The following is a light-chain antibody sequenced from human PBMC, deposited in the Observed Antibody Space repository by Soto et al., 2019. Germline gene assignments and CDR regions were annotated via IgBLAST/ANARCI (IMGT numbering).Light chain of an antibody. CDR2: GAS. J-gene: IGKJ1*01. CDR1: QSVSSD. V-gene: IGKV3-15*01. Sequence: EIVMTQSPATLSVSPGERATLSCRASQSVSSDLAWYQQKPGQAPRLLIYGASTRAAGTPARFSGSGSGTDFTLRISSLQSEDFAVYYCQKYNNWPPYTFGQGTKVEIK. CDR3: QKYNNWPPYT.